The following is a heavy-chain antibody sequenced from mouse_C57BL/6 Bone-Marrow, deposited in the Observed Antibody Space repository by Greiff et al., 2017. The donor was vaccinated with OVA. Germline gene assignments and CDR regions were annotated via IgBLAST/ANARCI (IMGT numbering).Heavy chain of an antibody. CDR3: ASAVFGY. Sequence: QVQLQQPGAEVVKPGASVKLSCKASGYTFTSYWMQWIKQRPGQGLEWIGEIAPSDTYTNYNPKFRAKATLTVDTSSSTAYMQLTSLTSEDSAVYYCASAVFGYWGQGTLVTVYA. V-gene: IGHV1-50*01. CDR2: IAPSDTYT. J-gene: IGHJ3*02. CDR1: GYTFTSYW.